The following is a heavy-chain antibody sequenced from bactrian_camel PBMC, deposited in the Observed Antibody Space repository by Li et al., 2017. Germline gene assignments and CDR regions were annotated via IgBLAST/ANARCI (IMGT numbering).Heavy chain of an antibody. CDR3: ATVVGGSSWYNPTVGY. J-gene: IGHJ6*01. D-gene: IGHD6*01. Sequence: HVQLVESGGGTVQAGGSLTLSCAASEDTYSRACMGWFRQAPGKGLEWVSSINGLNSNTYYADSVKGRFTILRDNDKATVYLQMSSLKSEDTALYYCATVVGGSSWYNPTVGYWGQGTQ. V-gene: IGHV3S1*01. CDR1: EDTYSRAC. CDR2: INGLNSNT.